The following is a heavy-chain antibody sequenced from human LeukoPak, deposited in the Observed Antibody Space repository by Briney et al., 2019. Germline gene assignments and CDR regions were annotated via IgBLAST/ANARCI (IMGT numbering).Heavy chain of an antibody. CDR3: ARDVRGRTPLKLGMKWFDP. Sequence: SGGSLRLSCAASGFTFSVYYMSWIRQAPGKGLEWLAYISNSGDTRKYADSVTGRFTISRDNAKNSVFLQMNSLRAEDSGVYYCARDVRGRTPLKLGMKWFDPWGQGTRVTVSS. D-gene: IGHD7-27*01. CDR1: GFTFSVYY. V-gene: IGHV3-11*01. CDR2: ISNSGDTR. J-gene: IGHJ5*02.